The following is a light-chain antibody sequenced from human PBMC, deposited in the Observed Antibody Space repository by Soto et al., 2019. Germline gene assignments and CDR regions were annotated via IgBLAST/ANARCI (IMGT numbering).Light chain of an antibody. CDR1: ETVATN. V-gene: IGKV3-15*01. J-gene: IGKJ1*01. CDR2: GAS. Sequence: EVVMTQSPATLSVSPGERATLSCRASETVATNLAWYQQKPGQAPRLLISGASTRAAGISDRFRGSGSGTEFTLTISSLRSEDSAVYLCQQYNDWPTWTFGQGSKVEVK. CDR3: QQYNDWPTWT.